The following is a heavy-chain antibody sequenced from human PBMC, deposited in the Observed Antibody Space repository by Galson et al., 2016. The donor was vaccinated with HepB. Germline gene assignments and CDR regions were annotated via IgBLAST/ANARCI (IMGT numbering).Heavy chain of an antibody. CDR1: GLLFRSSG. CDR3: ARQNLGQCGGGKCSPDGLDI. V-gene: IGHV3-33*01. CDR2: IYLDGSDN. J-gene: IGHJ3*02. Sequence: SLRLSCAASGLLFRSSGMHWVRQAPGKGLGWVAMIYLDGSDNYYADAEKGRFIISRDNAENTLYLQMNSPRAEDKSVYYRARQNLGQCGGGKCSPDGLDIWGLGTMVTVSS. D-gene: IGHD2-21*01.